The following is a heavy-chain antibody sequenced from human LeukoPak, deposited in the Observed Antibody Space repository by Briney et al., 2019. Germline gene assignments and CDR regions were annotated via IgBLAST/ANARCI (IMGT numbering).Heavy chain of an antibody. Sequence: GGSLRLSRAASGFTFSGYGMHWVRQAPGKGLEWVAMIWYDGSNEYYADSVKGRFSISRDNSKNTMYLQMNSLTAEDTAVHYCARDRHHNYYYGMDVWGQGTTVTVSS. V-gene: IGHV3-33*01. CDR2: IWYDGSNE. CDR3: ARDRHHNYYYGMDV. CDR1: GFTFSGYG. J-gene: IGHJ6*02. D-gene: IGHD1-14*01.